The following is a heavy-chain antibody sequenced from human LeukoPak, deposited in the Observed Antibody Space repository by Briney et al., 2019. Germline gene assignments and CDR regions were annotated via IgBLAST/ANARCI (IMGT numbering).Heavy chain of an antibody. V-gene: IGHV4-39*07. CDR2: IYYSGST. D-gene: IGHD6-6*01. CDR3: ASGDSSSSYYYYYYIDV. J-gene: IGHJ6*03. CDR1: GGSISSSSYY. Sequence: PSETLFLTCTVSGGSISSSSYYWGWIRQPPGKGLEWIGNIYYSGSTYYNPSLKSRVTISVDTSKTQFSLKLSSVTAADTAVYYCASGDSSSSYYYYYYIDVWGKGTTVTVSS.